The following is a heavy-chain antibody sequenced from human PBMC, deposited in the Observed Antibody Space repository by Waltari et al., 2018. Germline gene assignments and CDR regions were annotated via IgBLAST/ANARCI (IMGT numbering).Heavy chain of an antibody. D-gene: IGHD6-13*01. CDR1: GFTVSSNY. V-gene: IGHV3-53*01. CDR2: SSSGGGT. CDR3: AVRTGDSSSWYQRDAFEI. Sequence: EVQLVESGGGLIQPGGSLRLSCAASGFTVSSNYMSWVRQAPGKGLEWASVSSSGGGTDFAEAGEGGFTISRDKSKSAMYLQMKSLRVEDTAVYYCAVRTGDSSSWYQRDAFEIWGQGTMVTVS. J-gene: IGHJ3*02.